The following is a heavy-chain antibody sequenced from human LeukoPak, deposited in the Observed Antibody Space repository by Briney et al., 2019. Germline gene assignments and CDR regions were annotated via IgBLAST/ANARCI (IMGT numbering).Heavy chain of an antibody. J-gene: IGHJ4*02. Sequence: GGSLRLSCAASEFTFSNYAMNWVRQTPGRGLEWVSGISGSGGSTYYADSVKGRFTISRDNSKNTLYLQMNSLRAEDTAVYYCAKSGYNRFDYWGQGTLVTVSS. D-gene: IGHD5-24*01. V-gene: IGHV3-23*01. CDR1: EFTFSNYA. CDR2: ISGSGGST. CDR3: AKSGYNRFDY.